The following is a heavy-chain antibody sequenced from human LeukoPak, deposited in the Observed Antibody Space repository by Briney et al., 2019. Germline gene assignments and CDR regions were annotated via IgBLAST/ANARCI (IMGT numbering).Heavy chain of an antibody. J-gene: IGHJ4*02. CDR2: INHSGSA. Sequence: SETLSLTCAVYGGSFSSYYWNWIRQTPGGGLEWIGEINHSGSASYNPSLKTRVLISVDTSKNHFSLKLTSVSAADTAVYYCASSTNWYFDYWAQGTLVTVSS. D-gene: IGHD1-1*01. CDR1: GGSFSSYY. CDR3: ASSTNWYFDY. V-gene: IGHV4-34*01.